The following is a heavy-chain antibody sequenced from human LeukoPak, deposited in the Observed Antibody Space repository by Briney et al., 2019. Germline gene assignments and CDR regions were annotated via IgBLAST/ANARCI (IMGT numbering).Heavy chain of an antibody. J-gene: IGHJ4*02. CDR3: ARENARRRQRPTPLAY. D-gene: IGHD6-25*01. Sequence: GGSLRLSCAASGFTFSSDGMHWVRQAPGKGLEWVAVIWYDGSNKYYADSVKGRFTISRDNSKNTLYLQMNSLRAEDTAVYYCARENARRRQRPTPLAYWGQGTLVTVSS. CDR2: IWYDGSNK. CDR1: GFTFSSDG. V-gene: IGHV3-33*01.